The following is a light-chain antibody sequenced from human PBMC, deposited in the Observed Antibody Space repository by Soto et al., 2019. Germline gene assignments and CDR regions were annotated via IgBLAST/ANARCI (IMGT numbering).Light chain of an antibody. J-gene: IGKJ1*01. CDR2: WAS. V-gene: IGKV4-1*01. Sequence: DIVMTQSPDSLAVSLGERATINCKSSQSVLYSSNNKNYLAWYQQKPGQPPKLLIYWASTRESGVPDRFSGSGSGTDFTRSISSLQDEDGAVYYCQQYYSPWTFGQGTKVEIK. CDR1: QSVLYSSNNKNY. CDR3: QQYYSPWT.